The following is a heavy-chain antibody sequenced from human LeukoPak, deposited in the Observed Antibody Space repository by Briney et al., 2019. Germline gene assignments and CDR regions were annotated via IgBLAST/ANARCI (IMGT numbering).Heavy chain of an antibody. Sequence: SETLSLTCTVSGGSVSSSTYYWGWIRQPPGKALEWIGYIYYSGSTNYNPSLKSRVTISVDTSKNQFSLKLSSVTAADTAVYYCATNYYDSRGNYYYYMDVWGKGTTVTISS. D-gene: IGHD3-22*01. V-gene: IGHV4-61*01. CDR3: ATNYYDSRGNYYYYMDV. CDR1: GGSVSSSTYY. CDR2: IYYSGST. J-gene: IGHJ6*03.